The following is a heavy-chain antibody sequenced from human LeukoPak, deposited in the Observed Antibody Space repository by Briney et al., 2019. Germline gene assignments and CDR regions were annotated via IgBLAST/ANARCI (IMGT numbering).Heavy chain of an antibody. CDR3: ARSAGYTYGRRFDY. D-gene: IGHD5-18*01. CDR1: GGSISSYY. V-gene: IGHV4-59*01. J-gene: IGHJ4*02. Sequence: SETLSLTCTVSGGSISSYYWSWIRQPPGKGLEWIGYIYYSGSTNYSPSLKSRVTISVDTSKNQFSLKLNSVTAADTAVYYCARSAGYTYGRRFDYWGQGTLVTVSS. CDR2: IYYSGST.